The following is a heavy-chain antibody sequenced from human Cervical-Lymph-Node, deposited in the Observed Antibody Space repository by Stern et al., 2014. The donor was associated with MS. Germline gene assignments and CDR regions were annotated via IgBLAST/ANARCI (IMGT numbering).Heavy chain of an antibody. D-gene: IGHD6-6*01. CDR3: ARDVSSSPDAFDI. CDR1: GDSVSSHSAT. V-gene: IGHV6-1*01. CDR2: TYHRSRWYY. J-gene: IGHJ3*02. Sequence: VQLVESGPGLVKPSQTLSLTCAISGDSVSSHSATWSWIRQSPSRGLELLGRTYHRSRWYYDYAISLKSRVTISPDTSNNQFSLRLNSVTPEDTAVYYCARDVSSSPDAFDIWGQGTMVTVSS.